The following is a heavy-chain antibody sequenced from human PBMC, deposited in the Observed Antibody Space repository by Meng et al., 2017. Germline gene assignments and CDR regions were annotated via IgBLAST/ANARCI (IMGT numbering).Heavy chain of an antibody. D-gene: IGHD2-15*01. V-gene: IGHV3-30*04. CDR3: ARDPVYCSGGSCYSVNAFDI. Sequence: LSLTCAASGFTFSSYAMHWVRQAPGKGLEWVAVISYDGSNKYYADSVKGRFTISRDNSKNTLYLQMNSLRAEDTAVYYCARDPVYCSGGSCYSVNAFDIWGQGTMVTVSS. CDR1: GFTFSSYA. CDR2: ISYDGSNK. J-gene: IGHJ3*02.